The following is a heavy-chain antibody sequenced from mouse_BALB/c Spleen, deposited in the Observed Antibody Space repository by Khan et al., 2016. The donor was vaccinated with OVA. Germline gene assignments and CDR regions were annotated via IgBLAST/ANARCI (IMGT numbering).Heavy chain of an antibody. Sequence: VQLQQSGAELVRPGVSVKISCKGSGYKFTDFTMHWVKQSHAKSLEWIGVISTYYGDATYNQKFKGKATMTVDRSSSTAYMALARLTSEDSAICYGERGGGGDRFAYWGQGTLVTVSA. J-gene: IGHJ3*01. V-gene: IGHV1S137*01. CDR3: ERGGGGDRFAY. CDR1: GYKFTDFT. CDR2: ISTYYGDA.